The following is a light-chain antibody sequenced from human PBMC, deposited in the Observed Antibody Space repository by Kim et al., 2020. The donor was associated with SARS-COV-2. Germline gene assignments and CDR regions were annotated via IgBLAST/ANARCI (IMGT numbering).Light chain of an antibody. V-gene: IGKV3-15*01. CDR1: QSVANN. CDR3: QHYNTWPPET. CDR2: GAA. Sequence: EIVMTQSPATLSVSPGERATLSCRASQSVANNLAWYQQKPGQAPRLLIYGAATRATGIPARFSGSGSETDFTLIISSLQSEDFALYYCQHYNTWPPETFGQGTKLEI. J-gene: IGKJ2*01.